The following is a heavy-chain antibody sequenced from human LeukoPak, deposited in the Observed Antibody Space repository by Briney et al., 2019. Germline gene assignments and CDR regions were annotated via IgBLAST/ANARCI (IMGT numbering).Heavy chain of an antibody. Sequence: SETLSLTCTVSVGSISSSSYYWGWIRQPPGKGRECIGSIYYSGSTYYNPCLKSRVPISVDTSKTQFSLKLSSVTAADTAVYYCARLDYYDSSGYYPASYYFDYWGQGTLVTVSS. CDR2: IYYSGST. CDR3: ARLDYYDSSGYYPASYYFDY. CDR1: VGSISSSSYY. J-gene: IGHJ4*02. D-gene: IGHD3-22*01. V-gene: IGHV4-39*01.